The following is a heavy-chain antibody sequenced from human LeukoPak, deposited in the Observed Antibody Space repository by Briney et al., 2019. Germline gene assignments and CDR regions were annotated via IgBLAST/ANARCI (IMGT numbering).Heavy chain of an antibody. D-gene: IGHD7-27*01. CDR1: GFTFSSYG. CDR3: TTLTGDSDGFDI. CDR2: ISSSGSTI. J-gene: IGHJ3*02. Sequence: PGGSLRLSGAASGFTFSSYGMHWVRQGPGKGLEWVSYISSSGSTIYYADSVKGRFTISRDNAKNTLYLQMNSLRAEDTAVYYCTTLTGDSDGFDIWGQGTRVTVSS. V-gene: IGHV3-48*04.